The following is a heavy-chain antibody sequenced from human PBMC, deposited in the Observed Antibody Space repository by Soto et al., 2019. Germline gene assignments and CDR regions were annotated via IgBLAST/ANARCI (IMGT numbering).Heavy chain of an antibody. CDR2: INYRGST. CDR3: ARDAPETAPY. Sequence: QVQLQESGPELVKPSQTLSLTCTVSGGSISNGDYYWNWIRQHPEKGLEWIGYINYRGSTFYNPSLKSRIIISVEKSKNQFSLKLSSVTAADTAVYYCARDAPETAPYWGQGTLVTVSS. V-gene: IGHV4-31*03. J-gene: IGHJ4*02. D-gene: IGHD2-2*01. CDR1: GGSISNGDYY.